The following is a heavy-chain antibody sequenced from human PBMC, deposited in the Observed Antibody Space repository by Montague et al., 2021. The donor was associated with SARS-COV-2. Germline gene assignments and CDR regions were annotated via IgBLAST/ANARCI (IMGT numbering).Heavy chain of an antibody. CDR3: ARGPSRLATQEFYFGY. CDR2: IYYSGNT. D-gene: IGHD5-24*01. CDR1: SDSISSGGYY. Sequence: TLSLTCIVSSDSISSGGYYWSWIRQHPGKGLEWIGYIYYSGNTYYNPSLKSRVTMSVDTTTNQFSLTLNSVTAADTAVYYCARGPSRLATQEFYFGYWGQGTLVSVSS. V-gene: IGHV4-31*03. J-gene: IGHJ4*02.